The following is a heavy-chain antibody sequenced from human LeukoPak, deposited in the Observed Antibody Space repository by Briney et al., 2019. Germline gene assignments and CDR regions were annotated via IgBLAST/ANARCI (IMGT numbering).Heavy chain of an antibody. V-gene: IGHV4-34*01. CDR2: INHSGMS. J-gene: IGHJ5*02. Sequence: SETLSLTCAVYGGSFSGYYWTWIRQPPGKGLEWIGEINHSGMSAYDLSLKSRVIISVDTSKKQFSLKLTSVTAADTAIYYCARHRWTIEVETSLGRGLGGWFDPWGQGSLVTVSS. CDR1: GGSFSGYY. D-gene: IGHD3-16*01. CDR3: ARHRWTIEVETSLGRGLGGWFDP.